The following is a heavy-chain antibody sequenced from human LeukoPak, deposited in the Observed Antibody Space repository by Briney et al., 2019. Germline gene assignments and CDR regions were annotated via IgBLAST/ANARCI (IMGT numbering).Heavy chain of an antibody. CDR3: ARPYDSSGYDYAFDI. Sequence: ASVKVSCKASGYTFTSYDINWVRQATGQGLEWMGWMNPNSGNTGNAQKFQGRVTMTRNTSISTAYMELSSLRSEDTAVYYCARPYDSSGYDYAFDIWGQGTMVTVSS. D-gene: IGHD3-22*01. J-gene: IGHJ3*02. CDR1: GYTFTSYD. V-gene: IGHV1-8*01. CDR2: MNPNSGNT.